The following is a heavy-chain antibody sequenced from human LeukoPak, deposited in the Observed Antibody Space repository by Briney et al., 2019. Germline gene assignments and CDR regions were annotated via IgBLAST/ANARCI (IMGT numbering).Heavy chain of an antibody. D-gene: IGHD3-16*02. J-gene: IGHJ3*02. CDR1: GSSVNSDQY. V-gene: IGHV4-38-2*01. Sequence: PSETLSLTCDVSGSSVNSDQYWGWMRHSPGAELEWIGSVHQTGSPYYNPSLGSRVSLSIDSTKNSFSLRLTSVTAADTAVYYCAMLRLGELSLLANAYDIWGQGTMVIVSS. CDR2: VHQTGSP. CDR3: AMLRLGELSLLANAYDI.